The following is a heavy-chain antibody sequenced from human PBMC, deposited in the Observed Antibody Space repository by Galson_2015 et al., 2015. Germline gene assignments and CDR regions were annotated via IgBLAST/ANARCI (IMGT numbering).Heavy chain of an antibody. CDR1: GFTLRSYW. Sequence: SLRLSCAASGFTLRSYWMTWVRQAPGKGLEWVGFIRRKAYGETTYYAASVRGRFTISRDDSKSIAYLQMNSLITEDTAVYFCTGSPYQDSSGYGPIDYWGQGTLVTVSS. J-gene: IGHJ4*02. V-gene: IGHV3-49*04. CDR2: IRRKAYGETT. D-gene: IGHD3-22*01. CDR3: TGSPYQDSSGYGPIDY.